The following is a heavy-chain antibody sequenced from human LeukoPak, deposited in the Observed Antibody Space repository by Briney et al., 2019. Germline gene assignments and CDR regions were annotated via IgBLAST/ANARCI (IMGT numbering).Heavy chain of an antibody. CDR3: AKSDHLNDY. CDR2: ISSDGVNT. D-gene: IGHD1-14*01. Sequence: GGSLRLSCAASGFTFSTYTMHWVRQAPGKGLEYVSAISSDGVNTYYANSVKGRFTISRDNSKNTLYLQMGSLRGEDTAVYYCAKSDHLNDYWGQGTLVTVSS. V-gene: IGHV3-64*01. CDR1: GFTFSTYT. J-gene: IGHJ4*02.